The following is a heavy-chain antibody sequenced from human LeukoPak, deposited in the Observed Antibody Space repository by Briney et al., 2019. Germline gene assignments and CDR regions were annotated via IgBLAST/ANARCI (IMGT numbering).Heavy chain of an antibody. CDR2: ISYDGSNK. J-gene: IGHJ6*04. CDR3: AKDLGGFVVEPARGGQMEV. D-gene: IGHD2-2*01. V-gene: IGHV3-30*18. Sequence: GRSLRLSCAASGFTFSSYGMHWVRQAPGKGLEWVAVISYDGSNKYYADSVKGRFTISRDNSKNTLDLQMNSLRAEETDGYYCAKDLGGFVVEPARGGQMEVWGKGTTVTVSS. CDR1: GFTFSSYG.